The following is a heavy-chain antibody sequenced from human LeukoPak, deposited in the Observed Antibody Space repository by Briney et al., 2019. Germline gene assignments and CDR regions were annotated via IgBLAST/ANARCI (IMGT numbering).Heavy chain of an antibody. CDR2: INHSGST. J-gene: IGHJ4*02. D-gene: IGHD5-12*01. V-gene: IGHV4-34*01. CDR1: GESFSGFY. CDR3: AKTRGRGQVDPGTSGYINY. Sequence: SETLSLTCAVYGESFSGFYWSWIRQPPGKGLEWIGEINHSGSTNYNPSLKSRVTISVDTSKKQFSLKLSSVTAADTALYYCAKTRGRGQVDPGTSGYINYWGQGTLVTVSS.